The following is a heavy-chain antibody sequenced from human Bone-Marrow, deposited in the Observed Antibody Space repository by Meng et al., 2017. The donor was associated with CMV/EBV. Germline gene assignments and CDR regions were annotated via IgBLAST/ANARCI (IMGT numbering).Heavy chain of an antibody. D-gene: IGHD2-8*02. J-gene: IGHJ4*02. Sequence: GESLKISCAASGFSFNSYNMHWVRQAPGKGLERVSYITSSSSPIYFADSVKGRFTISRDNAKNSLYLQMHSLRAEDTAVYYCARGKPGGPYYFDYWGQGTLVAASS. CDR3: ARGKPGGPYYFDY. CDR2: ITSSSSPI. V-gene: IGHV3-48*04. CDR1: GFSFNSYN.